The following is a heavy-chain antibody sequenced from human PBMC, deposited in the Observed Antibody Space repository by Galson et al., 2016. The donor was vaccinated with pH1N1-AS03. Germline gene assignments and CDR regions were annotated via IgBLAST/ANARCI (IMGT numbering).Heavy chain of an antibody. J-gene: IGHJ3*02. CDR2: ISDSGGTT. CDR3: ATVSTEMADSFDI. CDR1: GFRFSNHA. Sequence: SLRLSCAASGFRFSNHAMSWVRQAPGKGLDWVSTISDSGGTTYHGDSVKGRFTTSRDNSQNTLYLHMNSLRAEETALYYCATVSTEMADSFDIWGRGTMVTVSS. V-gene: IGHV3-23*01. D-gene: IGHD5-24*01.